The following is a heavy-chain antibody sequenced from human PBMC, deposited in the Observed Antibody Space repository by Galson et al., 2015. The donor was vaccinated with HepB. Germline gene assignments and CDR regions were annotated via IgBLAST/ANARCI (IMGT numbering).Heavy chain of an antibody. Sequence: SLRLSCAGSGFTLSSSYMTWLQQAPGKGLEWVANINQDGSAKKYVDSVMGRFTISRDNTKNSLYLQMESLRVEDTAVYFCARVPLWGAFDYWGQGTQVTVSS. D-gene: IGHD3-16*01. V-gene: IGHV3-7*01. CDR2: INQDGSAK. CDR1: GFTLSSSY. J-gene: IGHJ4*02. CDR3: ARVPLWGAFDY.